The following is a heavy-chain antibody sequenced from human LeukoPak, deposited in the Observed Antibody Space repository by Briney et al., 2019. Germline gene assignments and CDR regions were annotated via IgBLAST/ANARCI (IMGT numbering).Heavy chain of an antibody. CDR1: GFTFSSYW. D-gene: IGHD3-10*01. V-gene: IGHV3-7*01. J-gene: IGHJ4*02. Sequence: GGSLRLSCAASGFTFSSYWMSWVRQAPGKGLEWVANIKQDGSEKYYVDSVKGRFTISRDNAKKSLFLQMNSLRAEDTAVYYCARTGDYGSGRYFRPFDYWGQGTPVTVSS. CDR2: IKQDGSEK. CDR3: ARTGDYGSGRYFRPFDY.